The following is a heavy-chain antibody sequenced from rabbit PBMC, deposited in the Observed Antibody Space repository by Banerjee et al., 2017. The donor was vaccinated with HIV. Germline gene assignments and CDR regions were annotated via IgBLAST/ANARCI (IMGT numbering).Heavy chain of an antibody. J-gene: IGHJ6*01. CDR3: ARDLAGVIGWNFGL. D-gene: IGHD4-1*01. CDR1: GFSFSSSYY. CDR2: IYSDSSGST. V-gene: IGHV1S40*01. Sequence: LEESGGDLVKPGASLTLTCTASGFSFSSSYYMCWVRQAPGKGLEWIGCIYSDSSGSTYYASGAKGRFTISKTSSTTVTLQMTSLTAADTATYFCARDLAGVIGWNFGLWGPGTLVTVS.